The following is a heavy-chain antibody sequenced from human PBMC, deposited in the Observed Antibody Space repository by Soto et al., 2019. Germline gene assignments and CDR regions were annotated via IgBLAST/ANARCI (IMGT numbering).Heavy chain of an antibody. V-gene: IGHV4-59*01. J-gene: IGHJ4*02. CDR2: IYYSGST. CDR1: GGSISSYD. D-gene: IGHD1-26*01. Sequence: SETLSLTCPVAGGSISSYDWSWIRQPPGKGLEWIGYIYYSGSTNYNPSLKSRVTISVDTSKNQFSLKLSSVTAADTAVYYCARGGGSYFGPSAFDYWGQGTQVTVSS. CDR3: ARGGGSYFGPSAFDY.